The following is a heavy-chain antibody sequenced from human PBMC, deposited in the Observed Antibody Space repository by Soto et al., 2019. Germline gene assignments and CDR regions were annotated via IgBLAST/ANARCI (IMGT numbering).Heavy chain of an antibody. CDR2: ISAYNGNT. CDR3: ARDRGVAPPVAGNTHYYYYMDV. Sequence: QDQLVQSGVEVKKPGASVKVSCKASGYSFTNYGITWVRQAPGQGFEWMGWISAYNGNTNYAQKFQGRVTMTTGASTSTGYLELRSLRSDDTAVYYCARDRGVAPPVAGNTHYYYYMDVWGKGTTVTVSS. D-gene: IGHD6-19*01. CDR1: GYSFTNYG. V-gene: IGHV1-18*01. J-gene: IGHJ6*03.